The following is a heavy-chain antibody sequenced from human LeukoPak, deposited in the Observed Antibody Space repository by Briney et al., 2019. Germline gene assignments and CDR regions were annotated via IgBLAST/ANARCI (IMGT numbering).Heavy chain of an antibody. V-gene: IGHV3-21*01. CDR3: ARESGSYAIDY. J-gene: IGHJ4*01. CDR1: GFTFSSYS. Sequence: GGSLRLSCAASGFTFSSYSMIWLRQAPGKGLEGVSSISSSSSYIYYADSVKGRFTISRDNAKNSLYLQMNSLRAEDTAVYYCARESGSYAIDYWGQGTLVTVSS. CDR2: ISSSSSYI. D-gene: IGHD2-8*01.